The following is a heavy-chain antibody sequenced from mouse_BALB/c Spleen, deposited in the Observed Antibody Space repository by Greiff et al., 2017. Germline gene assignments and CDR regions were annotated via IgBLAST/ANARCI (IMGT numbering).Heavy chain of an antibody. J-gene: IGHJ3*01. CDR2: ISYDGSN. D-gene: IGHD2-10*02. CDR1: GYSITSGYY. V-gene: IGHV3-6*02. Sequence: EVQLVESGPGLVKPSQSLSLTCSVTGYSITSGYYWNWIRQFPGNKLEWMGYISYDGSNNYNPSLKNRISITRDTSKNQFFLKLNSVTTEDTATYYCAREGGYGNYEFAYWGQGTLVTVSA. CDR3: AREGGYGNYEFAY.